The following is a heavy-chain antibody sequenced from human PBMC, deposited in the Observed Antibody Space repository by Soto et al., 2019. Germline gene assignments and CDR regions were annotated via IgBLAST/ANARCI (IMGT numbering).Heavy chain of an antibody. J-gene: IGHJ4*02. D-gene: IGHD3-22*01. V-gene: IGHV3-33*03. CDR2: IWSDEINK. CDR3: ASYDGGGHYYY. CDR1: GFTFSSSG. Sequence: QVQLVESGGGVVQPGRSLRLSCAASGFTFSSSGMHWVRQAPGKGLEWVAVIWSDEINKHYADYVEGRFTISRENSQNTLYLQINSLRAEDTAVYYCASYDGGGHYYYWGQGTLVIVSS.